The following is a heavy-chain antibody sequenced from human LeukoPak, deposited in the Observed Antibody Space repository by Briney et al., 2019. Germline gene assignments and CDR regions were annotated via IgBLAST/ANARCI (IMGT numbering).Heavy chain of an antibody. Sequence: SETLSLTCTVSGGSISIGNYYWGWIRQPPGKGLEWIGSIYYSGTTYYNPSLKSRVTISVDTSKNQFSLKLSSVTAADTAVYYCARHVGQQLSPRLYNWFDPWGQGTLVTVSS. D-gene: IGHD6-13*01. V-gene: IGHV4-39*01. J-gene: IGHJ5*02. CDR1: GGSISIGNYY. CDR3: ARHVGQQLSPRLYNWFDP. CDR2: IYYSGTT.